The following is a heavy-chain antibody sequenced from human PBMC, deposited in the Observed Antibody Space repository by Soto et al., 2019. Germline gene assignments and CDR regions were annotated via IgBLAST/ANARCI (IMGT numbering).Heavy chain of an antibody. CDR1: GRSISSGDYY. D-gene: IGHD3-3*01. V-gene: IGHV4-31*03. CDR2: IYYSGST. CDR3: ARWWSGSRQGFDP. J-gene: IGHJ5*02. Sequence: QVQLQESGPGLVKPSQTLSLTCTVSGRSISSGDYYWSRIRQHPGKGLEWIGYIYYSGSTYYNPSLKSRVTISVETSKNQFSLKLSSVNAADTAVYYCARWWSGSRQGFDPWGQGTLVTVSS.